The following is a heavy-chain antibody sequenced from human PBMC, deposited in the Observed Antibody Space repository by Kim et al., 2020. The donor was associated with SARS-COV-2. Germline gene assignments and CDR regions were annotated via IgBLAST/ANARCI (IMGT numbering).Heavy chain of an antibody. J-gene: IGHJ6*03. CDR3: AKDYYDSSGYNTRSMDV. Sequence: GGSLRLSFAASGFTFSSYAMSWVRQAPGKGLEWVSVIYSGGSSTYYADSVKGRFTISRDNSKNTLYLQMNSLRAEDTAVYYCAKDYYDSSGYNTRSMDV. CDR1: GFTFSSYA. V-gene: IGHV3-23*03. CDR2: IYSGGSST. D-gene: IGHD3-22*01.